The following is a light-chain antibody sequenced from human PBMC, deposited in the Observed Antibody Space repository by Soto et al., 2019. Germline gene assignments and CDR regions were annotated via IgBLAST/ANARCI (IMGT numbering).Light chain of an antibody. CDR3: MQGAHWPPT. Sequence: DVVMNQSPLSLPVTPGQPASISCRSSQSLVHSDGNTYLNWFHQRPGQSPRRLIYMVYNRDSGVPDRFSGSGSGTDFTLEISRVEADDVGVYYCMQGAHWPPTFGQGTKVEIK. J-gene: IGKJ1*01. CDR2: MVY. CDR1: QSLVHSDGNTY. V-gene: IGKV2-30*02.